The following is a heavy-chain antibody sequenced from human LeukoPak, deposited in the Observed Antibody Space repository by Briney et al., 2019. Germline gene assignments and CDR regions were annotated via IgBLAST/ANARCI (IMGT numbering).Heavy chain of an antibody. V-gene: IGHV3-30-3*01. D-gene: IGHD3-22*01. J-gene: IGHJ4*01. CDR3: ARGRGVNYHDSSGYPFDY. CDR1: GFTFSSYA. Sequence: GGSLRLSCAASGFTFSSYAMHWVRQAPGKGLEWVAVISYDGSNKYYADSVKGRFTISRDNSKNTLYLQMNSLRAEDTAVYYCARGRGVNYHDSSGYPFDYWGQEPWSPSPQ. CDR2: ISYDGSNK.